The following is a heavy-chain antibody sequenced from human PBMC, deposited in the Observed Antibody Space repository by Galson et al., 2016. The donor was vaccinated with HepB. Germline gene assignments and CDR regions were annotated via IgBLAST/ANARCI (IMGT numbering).Heavy chain of an antibody. CDR2: IYYSGST. CDR1: GGSVSSGSYY. V-gene: IGHV4-61*01. D-gene: IGHD2-21*02. J-gene: IGHJ4*02. CDR3: ARGPRVVTTAGGVDY. Sequence: SETLSLTCTVSGGSVSSGSYYWAWIRQPPGKGLEWIGYIYYSGSTNYNPSLKSRLTISVDTSQNQFSLKLNSVTAADTAVYYCARGPRVVTTAGGVDYWGQGTLVIVSS.